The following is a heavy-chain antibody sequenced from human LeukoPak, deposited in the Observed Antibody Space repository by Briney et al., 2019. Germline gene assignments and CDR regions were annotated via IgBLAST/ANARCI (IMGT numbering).Heavy chain of an antibody. D-gene: IGHD2-2*01. V-gene: IGHV4-34*01. CDR2: INHSGST. CDR3: ARSILQDIVVVPAAPLDAFDI. J-gene: IGHJ3*02. CDR1: GGSFSGYY. Sequence: SETQSLTCAVYGGSFSGYYWSWIRQPPGKGLEWIGEINHSGSTNYNPSLKSRVTISIDTSRNQFSLKLSSVTAADTAVYYCARSILQDIVVVPAAPLDAFDIWGQGTMVTVSS.